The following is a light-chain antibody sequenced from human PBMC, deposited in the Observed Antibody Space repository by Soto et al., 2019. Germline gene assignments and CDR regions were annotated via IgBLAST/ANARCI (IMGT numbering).Light chain of an antibody. CDR2: KAS. V-gene: IGKV1-5*03. CDR1: QSISTW. J-gene: IGKJ4*01. CDR3: QQYNTYPLT. Sequence: DIHMTQSPSTLSASVGDRVTITCRASQSISTWLAWYQQKPGKAPKLLIYKASNLEGGVPSRFSGSGSGTEFTITISSLQPDDFATYYCQQYNTYPLTFGGGTKVDIK.